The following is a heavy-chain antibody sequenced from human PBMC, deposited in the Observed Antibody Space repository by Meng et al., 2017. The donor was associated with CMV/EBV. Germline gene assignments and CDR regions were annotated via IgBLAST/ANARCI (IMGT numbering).Heavy chain of an antibody. CDR1: GFTFSSYG. D-gene: IGHD2-2*03. Sequence: GESLKISCAASGFTFSSYGMHWVRQAPGKGLEWVAVIWYDGSNKYYADSVKGRFTISRDNSKNTLYLQMNSLRAEDTAVYYCAKAGYCSSTSCYEIDYWGQGTLVTVSS. CDR2: IWYDGSNK. CDR3: AKAGYCSSTSCYEIDY. V-gene: IGHV3-33*06. J-gene: IGHJ4*02.